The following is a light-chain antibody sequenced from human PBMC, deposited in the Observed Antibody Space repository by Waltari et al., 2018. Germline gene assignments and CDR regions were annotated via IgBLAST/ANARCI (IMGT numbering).Light chain of an antibody. Sequence: AIRMTQSPASLSASTGDRVTISCRASQGVSTYLAWEQQKPGKAPSPLIYASSTLESGVPSKFSGSGSGTDFTLTISCLQSEDFATYYCQQYHTYPWTFGQGTKVEI. CDR1: QGVSTY. CDR2: ASS. J-gene: IGKJ1*01. V-gene: IGKV1-8*01. CDR3: QQYHTYPWT.